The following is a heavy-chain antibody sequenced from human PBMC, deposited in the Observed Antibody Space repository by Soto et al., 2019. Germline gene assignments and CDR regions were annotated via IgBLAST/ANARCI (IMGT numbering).Heavy chain of an antibody. D-gene: IGHD5-18*01. CDR2: IDWDDDK. CDR1: GFSLTTSGMC. CDR3: ARVSNIYNYGPYFDY. Sequence: SGPTLVNPTQTLTLTCTFSGFSLTTSGMCVSWIRQPPGKALEWLAFIDWDDDKKYTASLKTRLTISKDTSKNQVVLIMTNMDPVDTGTYYCARVSNIYNYGPYFDYWGRGTQVTVSS. J-gene: IGHJ4*02. V-gene: IGHV2-70*01.